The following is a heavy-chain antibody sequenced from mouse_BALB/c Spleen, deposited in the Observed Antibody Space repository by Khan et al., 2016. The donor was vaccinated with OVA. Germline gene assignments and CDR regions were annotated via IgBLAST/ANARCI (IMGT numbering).Heavy chain of an antibody. CDR3: ARDRIDY. CDR1: GYTFTTYW. Sequence: QVQLQQSGAELAKPGASVKMSCKASGYTFTTYWMHWVKQRPGQGLEWIGYINPTSGYTDYNQKFKDKATLTADKSSSTAYMQLSSLTSDDSAVYYCARDRIDYWGQGTTRPVSS. J-gene: IGHJ2*01. V-gene: IGHV1-7*01. CDR2: INPTSGYT.